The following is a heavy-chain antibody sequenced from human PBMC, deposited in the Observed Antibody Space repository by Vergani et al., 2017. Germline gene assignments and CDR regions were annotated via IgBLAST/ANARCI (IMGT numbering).Heavy chain of an antibody. V-gene: IGHV1-3*01. CDR3: AREGFYDYVWGSYRLRGGYYFDY. J-gene: IGHJ4*02. CDR1: GYTFTSYA. D-gene: IGHD3-16*02. CDR2: INAGNGNT. Sequence: QVQFVQSGAEVKKPGASVKVSCKASGYTFTSYAMHWVRQAPGQRLEWMGWINAGNGNTKYSQKFQDRVTITRDTSASTAYMELSNLRSEDTAVYYCAREGFYDYVWGSYRLRGGYYFDYWGQGTLVTVSS.